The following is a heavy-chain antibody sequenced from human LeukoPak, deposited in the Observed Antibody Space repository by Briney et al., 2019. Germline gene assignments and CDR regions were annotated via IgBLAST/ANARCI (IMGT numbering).Heavy chain of an antibody. V-gene: IGHV3-48*04. Sequence: GGSLRLSCVASGFTFSSYSMDWVRQAPGKGLEWVSFISSTRGTISYAASVKGRFTISRDNAKNVLYLQMNSLRVEDTAVYYYARDLMWFEDPEYFDCWGQGTLVTVSS. CDR1: GFTFSSYS. CDR2: ISSTRGTI. D-gene: IGHD3-10*01. CDR3: ARDLMWFEDPEYFDC. J-gene: IGHJ4*02.